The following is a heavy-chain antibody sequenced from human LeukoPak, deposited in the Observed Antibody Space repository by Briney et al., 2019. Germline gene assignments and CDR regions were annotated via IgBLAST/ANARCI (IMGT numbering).Heavy chain of an antibody. Sequence: GGSLRLSCAASGFTFSSYGMHWVRQAPGKGLEGVAFIRYDGSNKYYADSVKGRFTISRDNSKNTLYLQMNSLRAKDTAVYYCAKADEYYDYVWGSYRPHKFDYWGQGTLVTVSS. D-gene: IGHD3-16*02. J-gene: IGHJ4*02. CDR2: IRYDGSNK. CDR1: GFTFSSYG. CDR3: AKADEYYDYVWGSYRPHKFDY. V-gene: IGHV3-30*02.